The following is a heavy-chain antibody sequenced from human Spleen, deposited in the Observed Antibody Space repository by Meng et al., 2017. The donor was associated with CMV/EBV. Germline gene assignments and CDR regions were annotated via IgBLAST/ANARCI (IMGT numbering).Heavy chain of an antibody. CDR3: ARGKGRSGPWDY. V-gene: IGHV4-30-4*01. D-gene: IGHD3-3*01. Sequence: LTDSGPGLLRPSHTLSLTCTVPGDSISSCYHNWSWIRQPPGKGLEWIGYIYHSGSTNYNPSLKSRVTISVDTSKNQFSLKLSSVTAADTAVYYCARGKGRSGPWDYWGQGTLVTVSS. CDR1: GDSISSCYHN. CDR2: IYHSGST. J-gene: IGHJ4*02.